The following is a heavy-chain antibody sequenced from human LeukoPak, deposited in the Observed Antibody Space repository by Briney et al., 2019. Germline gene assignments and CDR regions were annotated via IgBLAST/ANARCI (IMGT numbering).Heavy chain of an antibody. CDR3: AKGNAAFDI. V-gene: IGHV3-23*01. CDR1: GFTFSSHA. J-gene: IGHJ3*02. Sequence: GGSLRLSCAASGFTFSSHAMSSVRQAPGKGLEWVSSISESGGSTYYADSGKGRFTISRDNSKNTLYLQMNSLRVEDTAVYYCAKGNAAFDIWGQGTTVIVSS. CDR2: ISESGGST. D-gene: IGHD1-1*01.